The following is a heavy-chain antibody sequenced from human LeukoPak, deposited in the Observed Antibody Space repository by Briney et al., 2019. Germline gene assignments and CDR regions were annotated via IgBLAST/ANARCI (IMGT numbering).Heavy chain of an antibody. J-gene: IGHJ4*02. CDR1: GGSISSSSYY. CDR3: ARHVDSSGANY. V-gene: IGHV4-39*01. CDR2: IYYSGST. Sequence: PSETLSLTCTVSGGSISSSSYYWGWIRQPPGKGLEWIGSIYYSGSTYYNPSLKSRVTISVDTSKNQFSLKLSSVTAADTAVYYCARHVDSSGANYWGQGTLVTVSP. D-gene: IGHD3-22*01.